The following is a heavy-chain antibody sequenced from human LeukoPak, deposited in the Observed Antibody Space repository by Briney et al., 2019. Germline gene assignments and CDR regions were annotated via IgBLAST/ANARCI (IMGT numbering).Heavy chain of an antibody. V-gene: IGHV3-48*04. CDR3: AKSRRGFSGQADH. CDR2: ISSSSDSI. CDR1: GFTFSTYG. J-gene: IGHJ4*02. D-gene: IGHD5-12*01. Sequence: GGSLRLSCAASGFTFSTYGMIWVRQAPGKGLEWPSYISSSSDSINYADSVKGRFTSSRDNAKNSLYLQMNSLRADDTAVYYCAKSRRGFSGQADHWGQGTLITVSS.